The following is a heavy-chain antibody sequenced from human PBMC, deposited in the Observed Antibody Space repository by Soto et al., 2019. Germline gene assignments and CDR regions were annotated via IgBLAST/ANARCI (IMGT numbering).Heavy chain of an antibody. V-gene: IGHV1-58*01. CDR1: GFTFTSSA. CDR2: IVVGSGNT. D-gene: IGHD3-22*01. CDR3: AAQYDSSGYPALDAFDI. J-gene: IGHJ3*02. Sequence: GASVKVSCKASGFTFTSSAVQWVRQARGQRLEWIGWIVVGSGNTNYAQKFQERVTITRDMSTSTAYMELSSLRSEDTAVYYCAAQYDSSGYPALDAFDIWGQGTMVTVS.